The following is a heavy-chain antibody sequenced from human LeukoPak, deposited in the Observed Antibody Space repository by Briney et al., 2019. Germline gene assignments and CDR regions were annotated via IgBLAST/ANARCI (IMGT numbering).Heavy chain of an antibody. V-gene: IGHV3-21*01. D-gene: IGHD6-13*01. J-gene: IGHJ5*02. CDR2: ISSSSSYI. Sequence: GGSLRLSCAASGFTFSSYSMNWVRQAPGKGLEWVSSISSSSSYIYYADSVKGRFTFSRDNAKNSLYLQMNSLRAEDTAVYYCARAAAAQFDPWGQGTLVTVSS. CDR1: GFTFSSYS. CDR3: ARAAAAQFDP.